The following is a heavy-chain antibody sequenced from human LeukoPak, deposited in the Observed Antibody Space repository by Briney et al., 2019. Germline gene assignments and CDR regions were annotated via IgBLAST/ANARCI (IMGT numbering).Heavy chain of an antibody. Sequence: SETLSLTCTVSGATISSSNYYWDWLRQPPGKGLEWIVSVYYSGSAYYNPSLKSRLTISVDTSMNQFSLKLTSVTAADTAVYYCASRSTSRGSPFDYWGQGTLVTVSS. V-gene: IGHV4-39*01. J-gene: IGHJ4*02. CDR3: ASRSTSRGSPFDY. CDR1: GATISSSNYY. D-gene: IGHD1-26*01. CDR2: VYYSGSA.